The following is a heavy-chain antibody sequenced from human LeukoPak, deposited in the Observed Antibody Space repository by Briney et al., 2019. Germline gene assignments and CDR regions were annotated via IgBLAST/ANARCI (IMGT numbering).Heavy chain of an antibody. CDR1: GGSISSGSYY. CDR2: IYTSGST. J-gene: IGHJ5*02. CDR3: ARRIAAAGGNWFDP. Sequence: PSQALSLTCTVSGGSISSGSYYWSWIRQPAGKGLEWIGRIYTSGSTNYNPSLKSRVTISVDTSKNQFSLKLSSVTAADTAVYYCARRIAAAGGNWFDPWGQGTLVTVSS. D-gene: IGHD6-13*01. V-gene: IGHV4-61*02.